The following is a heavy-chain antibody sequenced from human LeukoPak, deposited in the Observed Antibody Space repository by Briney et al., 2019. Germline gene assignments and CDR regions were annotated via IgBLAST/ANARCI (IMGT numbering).Heavy chain of an antibody. D-gene: IGHD6-13*01. Sequence: SETLSLTCAVYGGSFSGYYWSWIRQPPGEGLEWIGYIYYSGSTYYNPSLKSRVTISVDTSKNQFSLKLSSVTAADTAVYYCARAIAAAANNWFDPWGQGTLVTVSS. V-gene: IGHV4-34*09. J-gene: IGHJ5*02. CDR1: GGSFSGYY. CDR2: IYYSGST. CDR3: ARAIAAAANNWFDP.